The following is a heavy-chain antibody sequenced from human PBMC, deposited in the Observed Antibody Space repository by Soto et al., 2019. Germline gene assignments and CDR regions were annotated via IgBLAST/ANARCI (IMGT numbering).Heavy chain of an antibody. CDR2: IYYSGST. CDR3: ARAAVAGDFDY. CDR1: GGSISSYY. J-gene: IGHJ4*02. Sequence: KASETLSLTCTVSGGSISSYYWSWIRQPPGKGLEWIGYIYYSGSTNYNPSLKSRVTISVDTSKNQFSLKLSSVTAADTAVYYCARAAVAGDFDYWGQGTLVTVS. D-gene: IGHD6-19*01. V-gene: IGHV4-59*01.